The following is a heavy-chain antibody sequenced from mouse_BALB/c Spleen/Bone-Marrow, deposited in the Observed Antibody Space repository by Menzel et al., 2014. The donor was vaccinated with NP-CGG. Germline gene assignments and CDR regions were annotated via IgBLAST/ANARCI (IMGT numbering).Heavy chain of an antibody. V-gene: IGHV2-9*02. CDR2: IWAGGGT. Sequence: QVQLQQPGPGLVAPSQSLSITCTVSGFPLSSYGVHWVRQCPGKGLEWLGIIWAGGGTSYNSALMSRLSISKDNSKSQVFLKMNSLQTDDTAMYYCARGDYGSTHWFAYWGQGTLVTVSA. CDR3: ARGDYGSTHWFAY. CDR1: GFPLSSYG. J-gene: IGHJ3*01. D-gene: IGHD1-1*01.